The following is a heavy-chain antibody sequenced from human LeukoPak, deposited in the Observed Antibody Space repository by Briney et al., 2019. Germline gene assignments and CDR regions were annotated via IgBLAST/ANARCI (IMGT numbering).Heavy chain of an antibody. J-gene: IGHJ4*02. Sequence: ASVKVSCKASGYTFTGYYMHWVRQAPGQGLEWMGWINPNSGGTNYAEKFQGRVTMTRDTSISTAYMELSRLRSDDKGVYYCARSLILRYFDWLGYWGQGTLVTVSS. CDR2: INPNSGGT. V-gene: IGHV1-2*02. CDR3: ARSLILRYFDWLGY. CDR1: GYTFTGYY. D-gene: IGHD3-9*01.